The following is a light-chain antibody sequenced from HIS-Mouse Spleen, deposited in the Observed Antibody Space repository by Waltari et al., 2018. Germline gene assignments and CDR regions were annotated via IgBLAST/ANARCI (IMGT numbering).Light chain of an antibody. CDR1: SGSIASNY. Sequence: NFMLTHPHSLSESPGKTLTISCTCSSGSIASNYVQWYQQLPGSAPTTVIYEDTQRPSGVPDRFSGFIDSSSNSAYLTISGLKTEDEADYCYQSYDSSNRWVFGGGTKLTVL. CDR2: EDT. V-gene: IGLV6-57*02. CDR3: QSYDSSNRWV. J-gene: IGLJ3*02.